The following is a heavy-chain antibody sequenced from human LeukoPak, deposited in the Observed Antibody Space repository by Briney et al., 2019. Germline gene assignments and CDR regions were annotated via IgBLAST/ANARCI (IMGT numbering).Heavy chain of an antibody. J-gene: IGHJ3*02. CDR1: GYTFTGYY. D-gene: IGHD2-15*01. CDR2: INPNSGGT. V-gene: IGHV1-2*02. Sequence: ASVKVSCKASGYTFTGYYMHWVRQAPGQGLEWMGWINPNSGGTNYAQKFQGRVTMTRDTSISTAYMELSRLRSDDTAVYYCARSLKPATPDAFDIWGQGTMVTVSS. CDR3: ARSLKPATPDAFDI.